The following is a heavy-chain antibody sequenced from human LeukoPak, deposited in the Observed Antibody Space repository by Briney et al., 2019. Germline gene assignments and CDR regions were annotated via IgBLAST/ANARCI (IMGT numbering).Heavy chain of an antibody. CDR2: INAGNGNT. CDR1: GYTFTSYA. J-gene: IGHJ3*02. V-gene: IGHV1-3*01. Sequence: ASVKVSCKASGYTFTSYAMHWVRQAPGQRLEWMGWINAGNGNTKYSQKFQGRVTLTRDTSASTAYMELSSLRSEDTAVYYCATQAQILDAFDIWGQGTMVTVSS. CDR3: ATQAQILDAFDI.